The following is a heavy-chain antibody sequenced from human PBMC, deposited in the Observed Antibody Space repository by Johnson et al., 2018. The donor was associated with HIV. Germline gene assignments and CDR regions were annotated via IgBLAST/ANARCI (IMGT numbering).Heavy chain of an antibody. CDR1: GFTVSSNY. V-gene: IGHV3-20*04. D-gene: IGHD1-26*01. Sequence: VQLVESGGGMVQPGGSLRLSCAASGFTVSSNYMSWVRQGPGKGLEWVSGINWNGKTGYADSVKGRFTISRDNAKNSLYVQMNSLRAEDTALYYCARERYTTGLYSGSYGAFDMWCQGTMVTVSS. J-gene: IGHJ3*02. CDR3: ARERYTTGLYSGSYGAFDM. CDR2: INWNGKT.